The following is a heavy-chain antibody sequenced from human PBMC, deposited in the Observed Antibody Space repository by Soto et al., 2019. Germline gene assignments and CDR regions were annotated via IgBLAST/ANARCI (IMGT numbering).Heavy chain of an antibody. CDR1: GLSFTTSI. CDR2: ISGDATSK. D-gene: IGHD3-22*01. V-gene: IGHV3-30-3*01. CDR3: AREEESSGHAGTFQH. Sequence: QVQLVESGGDLVQPGRSLRLSCAASGLSFTTSIMHWVRQSPEKGLEWIAVISGDATSKIYTDSLKGRFTISRDNSKNTLYLEMTSLTAEDTAVYYCAREEESSGHAGTFQHWGQGTLVTVSA. J-gene: IGHJ1*01.